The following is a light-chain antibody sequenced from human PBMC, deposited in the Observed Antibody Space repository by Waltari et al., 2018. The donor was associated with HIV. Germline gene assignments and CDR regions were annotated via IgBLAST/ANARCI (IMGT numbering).Light chain of an antibody. J-gene: IGKJ2*03. CDR3: QQYATSHGS. CDR2: GTS. V-gene: IGKV3-20*01. Sequence: EIVLTPSPGPLSLSPGDRASLSCKASQSVSSSFLAWYQQKPGQAPRLLIYGTSSRATGIPDRFSGSGSGTDFTLTISRLEPEDFAVYYCQQYATSHGSFGQGTKLEIQ. CDR1: QSVSSSF.